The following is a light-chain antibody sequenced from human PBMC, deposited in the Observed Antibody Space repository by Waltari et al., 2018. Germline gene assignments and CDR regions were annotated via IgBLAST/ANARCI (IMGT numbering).Light chain of an antibody. J-gene: IGKJ2*02. CDR3: QQYNTCPPST. CDR1: QSVSDN. Sequence: EIVMTQSPAALSVSPGERATLSCRASQSVSDNLAWYQHKTGQPPRLLISGASTRATGVPARFSGSGSGTEFTLTISSLQSEDSAIYFCQQYNTCPPSTFGRGTKLEIK. V-gene: IGKV3-15*01. CDR2: GAS.